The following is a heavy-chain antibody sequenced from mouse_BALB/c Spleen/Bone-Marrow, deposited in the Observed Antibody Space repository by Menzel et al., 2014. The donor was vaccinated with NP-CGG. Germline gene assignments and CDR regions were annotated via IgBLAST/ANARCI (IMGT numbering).Heavy chain of an antibody. J-gene: IGHJ3*01. Sequence: EVQLQQSGGGLVQPGGSLKLSCAASGFDISRYWMTWVRQAPGKGLEWIGEINPDSSTINYTPSLKDKFIISRDNAKNTLYLQMSKVRSEDTALYYCAKNYYYGYVAYWGQGTLVTVSA. V-gene: IGHV4-1*02. CDR3: AKNYYYGYVAY. D-gene: IGHD1-2*01. CDR1: GFDISRYW. CDR2: INPDSSTI.